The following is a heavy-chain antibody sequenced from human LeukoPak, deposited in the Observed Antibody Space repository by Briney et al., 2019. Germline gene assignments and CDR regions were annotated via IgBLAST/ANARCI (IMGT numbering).Heavy chain of an antibody. CDR3: AKDSSEMATICAD. V-gene: IGHV3-21*01. D-gene: IGHD5-24*01. CDR1: GFTFSSYS. Sequence: KTGGSLRLSCAASGFTFSSYSMNWVRQAPGKGLEWVSSISSTSSYIYYADSVKGRFSISRDNAKNSLYLQMNSLRAEDTAVYYCAKDSSEMATICADWGQGTLVTVSS. J-gene: IGHJ4*02. CDR2: ISSTSSYI.